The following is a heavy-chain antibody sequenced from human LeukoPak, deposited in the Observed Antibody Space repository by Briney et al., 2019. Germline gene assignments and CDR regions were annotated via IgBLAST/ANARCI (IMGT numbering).Heavy chain of an antibody. J-gene: IGHJ4*02. Sequence: GGSLRLSCLTSGFTLSTNAMSWVRQAPGKGLEWISGISGSGASTYYADSVKGRFTISRDDSRNTLYLQMNSLRGDDTAVYYCARGRITMVRGVIPYFDYWGQGTLVTVSS. CDR3: ARGRITMVRGVIPYFDY. CDR1: GFTLSTNA. CDR2: ISGSGAST. D-gene: IGHD3-10*01. V-gene: IGHV3-23*01.